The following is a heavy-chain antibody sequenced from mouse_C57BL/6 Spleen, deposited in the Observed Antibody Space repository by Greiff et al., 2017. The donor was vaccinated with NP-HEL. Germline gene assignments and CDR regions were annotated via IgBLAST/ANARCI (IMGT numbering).Heavy chain of an antibody. CDR3: AKNEGTDYWYFEV. V-gene: IGHV2-5*01. J-gene: IGHJ1*03. Sequence: VQLQQSGPGLVQPSQSLSITCTVSGFSLTSYGVHWVRQSPGKGLEWLGVIWRGGSTDYNAAFMSRLSITKDNSKSQVFFKMNSLQADDTAIYYCAKNEGTDYWYFEVWGTGTTVTVSS. CDR2: IWRGGST. CDR1: GFSLTSYG. D-gene: IGHD3-3*01.